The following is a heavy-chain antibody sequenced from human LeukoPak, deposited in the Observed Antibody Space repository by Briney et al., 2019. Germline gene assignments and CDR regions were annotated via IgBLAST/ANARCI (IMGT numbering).Heavy chain of an antibody. Sequence: SETLSLTCTVSGGSISSYYWSWIRQPAGKGLEWMGRIYTSGSTNYNASLKSRVSMSVDTSKNQFSLKLSSVTAADTAVFYCARENSGSYREFDYWGQGTLVTVSS. V-gene: IGHV4-4*07. CDR2: IYTSGST. D-gene: IGHD1-26*01. CDR1: GGSISSYY. CDR3: ARENSGSYREFDY. J-gene: IGHJ4*02.